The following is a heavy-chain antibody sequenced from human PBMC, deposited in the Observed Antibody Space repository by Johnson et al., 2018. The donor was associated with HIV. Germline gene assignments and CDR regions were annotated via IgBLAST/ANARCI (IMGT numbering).Heavy chain of an antibody. Sequence: VQLVESGGGVVRPGGSLRLSCAASGFTFDDYGMSWVRQAPGKGLEWVSGINWNRGSIGYAASVKGRFTISRDNAKNSLYLQMNSLRAEDTALYYCAKARGYSSSWYLGYDAFDIWGQGTMVTVSS. D-gene: IGHD6-13*01. CDR3: AKARGYSSSWYLGYDAFDI. J-gene: IGHJ3*02. CDR2: INWNRGSI. CDR1: GFTFDDYG. V-gene: IGHV3-20*04.